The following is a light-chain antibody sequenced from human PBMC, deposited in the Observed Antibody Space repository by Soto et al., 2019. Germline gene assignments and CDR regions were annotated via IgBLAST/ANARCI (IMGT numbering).Light chain of an antibody. CDR3: QSYDSSLRDVL. V-gene: IGLV1-40*01. Sequence: QSVLTQPPSVSGAPGQRVTISCTGSSSNIGAGYDVHWFQQLPGTAPKLLIYGNSNRPSGVPDRFSASKSATSASLAITGLQAEDEADYYCQSYDSSLRDVLFGGGTKLTVL. J-gene: IGLJ2*01. CDR1: SSNIGAGYD. CDR2: GNS.